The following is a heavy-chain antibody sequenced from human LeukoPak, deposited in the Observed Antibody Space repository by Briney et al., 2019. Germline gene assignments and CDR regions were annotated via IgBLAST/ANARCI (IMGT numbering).Heavy chain of an antibody. V-gene: IGHV1-69*05. CDR3: ARVRDGYFCDAFDI. D-gene: IGHD5-24*01. CDR1: GGTFSSYA. CDR2: IIPIFGTA. J-gene: IGHJ3*02. Sequence: ASVKVSCKASGGTFSSYAISWVRQAPGQGLEWMGRIIPIFGTANYAQKFQGRVTITTDESTSTAYMELSSLRSEDTAVYYCARVRDGYFCDAFDIWGQGTMVTVSS.